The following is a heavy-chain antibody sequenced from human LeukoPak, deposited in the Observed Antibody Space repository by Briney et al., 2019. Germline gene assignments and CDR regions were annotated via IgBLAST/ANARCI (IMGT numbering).Heavy chain of an antibody. CDR2: VFHTGDT. CDR1: GDSINSFY. CDR3: ARHPFATPFDH. V-gene: IGHV4-59*08. D-gene: IGHD2-15*01. J-gene: IGHJ4*02. Sequence: SETLSLTCAVSGDSINSFYWSWIRQPPGKGLEWIGYVFHTGDTNSNPSLKSRVTVSLDTSTSQVSLRLTSVSAADTAVYYCARHPFATPFDHWGRGILVTVSS.